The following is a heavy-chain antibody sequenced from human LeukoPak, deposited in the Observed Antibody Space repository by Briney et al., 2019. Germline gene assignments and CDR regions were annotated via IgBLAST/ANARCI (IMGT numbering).Heavy chain of an antibody. CDR1: GYTLTDYY. J-gene: IGHJ4*02. CDR3: ARVGYYESSGYYEY. CDR2: INPNSGGT. D-gene: IGHD3-22*01. Sequence: GASVKVSCKASGYTLTDYYMHWVRQAPGQGLEWMGRINPNSGGTNYAQKFQDRVTMTRDTSISTVYMELSRLRSDDTAVYYCARVGYYESSGYYEYWGQGTLVTVSS. V-gene: IGHV1-2*06.